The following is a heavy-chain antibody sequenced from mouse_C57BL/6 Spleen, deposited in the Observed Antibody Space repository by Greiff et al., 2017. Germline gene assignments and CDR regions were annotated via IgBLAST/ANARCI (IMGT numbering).Heavy chain of an antibody. CDR2: INPSSGDT. Sequence: QVQLQQSGAELARPGASVKMSCKASGYTFTSYTMHWVKQRPGQGLEWIGYINPSSGDTKYNQKFKDKATLTADKSSSTAYMQLSSLTSEDSAVYYCARWYYDYGDYAMDYWGQGTSVTVSS. CDR1: GYTFTSYT. D-gene: IGHD2-4*01. CDR3: ARWYYDYGDYAMDY. J-gene: IGHJ4*01. V-gene: IGHV1-4*01.